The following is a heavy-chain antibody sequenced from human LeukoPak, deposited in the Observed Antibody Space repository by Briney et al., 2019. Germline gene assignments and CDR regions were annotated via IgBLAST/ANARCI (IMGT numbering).Heavy chain of an antibody. Sequence: GGSLRLSCAASGFTFSAYYMSWIRQAPGKGLEWVSYISSGGNTIYYADSVKGRFTISRDNAKNSLYLQMNSLRAEDTAVYYCARRCSSTSCLHYWGQGTLVTVSS. CDR1: GFTFSAYY. V-gene: IGHV3-11*04. D-gene: IGHD2-2*01. J-gene: IGHJ4*02. CDR3: ARRCSSTSCLHY. CDR2: ISSGGNTI.